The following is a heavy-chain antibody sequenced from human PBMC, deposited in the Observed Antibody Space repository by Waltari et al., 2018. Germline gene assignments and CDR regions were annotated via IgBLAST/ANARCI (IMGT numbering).Heavy chain of an antibody. CDR2: MSFTGSA. CDR1: GASINNFY. CDR3: ASHRLGYCSGDNCYPSAPYVDN. D-gene: IGHD2-15*01. J-gene: IGHJ4*02. V-gene: IGHV4-59*01. Sequence: QVQLQESGPRLVKPSETLSLTCTVSGASINNFYWSWIRQSPGRGLEWLGYMSFTGSANYSHSLMNRVSISLDASKNQFSLKLTSVTAADTAVFFCASHRLGYCSGDNCYPSAPYVDNWGPGVLVTVSS.